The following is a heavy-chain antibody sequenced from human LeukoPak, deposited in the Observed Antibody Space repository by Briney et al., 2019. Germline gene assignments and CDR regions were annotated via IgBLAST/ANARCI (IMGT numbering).Heavy chain of an antibody. V-gene: IGHV3-74*01. Sequence: TGGSLRLSCVASGFPFSSYEVHWVRHAPGKGLVWVSGIKSDGHGTTYADSVEGRFTISRDNAKNTLYLQMNSLRAEDTAVYYCAGARSTSWFETWGQRTLLSVSS. CDR3: AGARSTSWFET. J-gene: IGHJ5*02. CDR1: GFPFSSYE. CDR2: IKSDGHGT. D-gene: IGHD2-2*01.